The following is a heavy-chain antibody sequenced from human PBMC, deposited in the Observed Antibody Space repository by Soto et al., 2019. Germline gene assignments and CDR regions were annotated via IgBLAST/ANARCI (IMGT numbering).Heavy chain of an antibody. J-gene: IGHJ4*02. V-gene: IGHV4-39*01. CDR1: GGSISSSSYY. Sequence: PSEILSLTCTVSGGSISSSSYYWGWIRQPPGKGLEWIGSIYYSGSTYYNPSLKSRVTISVDTSKNQFSLKLSSVTAADTAVYYCARRVREYSGSYYDYWGQGTLVTVSS. CDR2: IYYSGST. D-gene: IGHD1-26*01. CDR3: ARRVREYSGSYYDY.